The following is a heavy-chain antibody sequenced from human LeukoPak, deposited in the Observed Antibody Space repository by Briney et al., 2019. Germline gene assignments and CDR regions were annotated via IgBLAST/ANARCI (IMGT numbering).Heavy chain of an antibody. D-gene: IGHD1-26*01. CDR1: GFTISSSY. Sequence: PGGSLRLSCAASGFTISSSYRHWVRQAPGKGPEWVANIKKDGSEKYYVDFVKGRFTISRDNAKNLLYLQMNSLRAEDTALYYCVRGSYSGTDYYFDDWGQGTLVIVSS. CDR3: VRGSYSGTDYYFDD. J-gene: IGHJ4*02. V-gene: IGHV3-7*01. CDR2: IKKDGSEK.